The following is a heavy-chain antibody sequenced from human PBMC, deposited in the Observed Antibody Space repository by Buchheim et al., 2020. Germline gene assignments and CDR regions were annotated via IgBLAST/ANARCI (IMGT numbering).Heavy chain of an antibody. Sequence: EVQLVESGGGLVQPGGSLRPSCAASGFTFSDFWVNWVRQAPGKGLEWVASINQRGTEKYYVDSVKGRFTVSRDNGKNSLYLQMNNLRAEDTAVYYCARDGVAEGLYFDYWGQGTL. V-gene: IGHV3-7*01. CDR3: ARDGVAEGLYFDY. D-gene: IGHD2-15*01. CDR2: INQRGTEK. J-gene: IGHJ4*02. CDR1: GFTFSDFW.